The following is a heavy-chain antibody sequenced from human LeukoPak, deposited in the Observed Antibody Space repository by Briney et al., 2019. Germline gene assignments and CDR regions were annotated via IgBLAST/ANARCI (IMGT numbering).Heavy chain of an antibody. CDR2: ISAYNGNT. D-gene: IGHD6-19*01. CDR3: ARDLSSGWVSGAFDI. Sequence: ASVKVSCKASGYTFTSYGISWVRQAPGHGLEWMGWISAYNGNTNYAQKLQGRVTMTTDTSTSTAYMELRSLRSDDTAVYYCARDLSSGWVSGAFDIWGQGTMVTVSS. J-gene: IGHJ3*02. V-gene: IGHV1-18*04. CDR1: GYTFTSYG.